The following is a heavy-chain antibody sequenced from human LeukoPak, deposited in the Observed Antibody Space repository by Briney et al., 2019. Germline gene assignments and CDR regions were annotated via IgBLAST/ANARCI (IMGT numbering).Heavy chain of an antibody. Sequence: ASVKVSCKASGYTFTSYYMHWVRQAPGQGLEWMGIINPSGGSTSYAQKFQGRVTMTRDTSTSTVYMELSSLRSEDTAVYYCATTNSSSPSRWYYYYYMDAWGKGTTVTVSS. CDR1: GYTFTSYY. V-gene: IGHV1-46*01. CDR3: ATTNSSSPSRWYYYYYMDA. CDR2: INPSGGST. D-gene: IGHD6-6*01. J-gene: IGHJ6*03.